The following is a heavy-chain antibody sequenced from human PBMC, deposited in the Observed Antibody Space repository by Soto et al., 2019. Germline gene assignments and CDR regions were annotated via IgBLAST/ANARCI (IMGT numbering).Heavy chain of an antibody. Sequence: PGGSLRLSCAVSGFTFSSYAMSWVRQAPGKGLEWVSAISGSGGTTHYADSVKGRFTISRDNSKKMVYLQMTSLGPEDTAVYYCAKGGGSARDFDYWGQGALVTVSS. CDR2: ISGSGGTT. J-gene: IGHJ4*02. CDR3: AKGGGSARDFDY. D-gene: IGHD1-26*01. CDR1: GFTFSSYA. V-gene: IGHV3-23*01.